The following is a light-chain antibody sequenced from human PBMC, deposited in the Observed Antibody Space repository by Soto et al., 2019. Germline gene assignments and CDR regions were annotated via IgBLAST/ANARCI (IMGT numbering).Light chain of an antibody. CDR1: SSDVGGYNY. V-gene: IGLV2-14*01. CDR2: DVS. J-gene: IGLJ1*01. CDR3: SSYNSSGTRV. Sequence: QAVLTQPASVSGSPGQSITISCTGTSSDVGGYNYVSWYQQHPGKAPKIMIYDVSNRPSWGSNRFSGSTSGNTASLTISGLQADDEADYYCSSYNSSGTRVFGAGTKLTVL.